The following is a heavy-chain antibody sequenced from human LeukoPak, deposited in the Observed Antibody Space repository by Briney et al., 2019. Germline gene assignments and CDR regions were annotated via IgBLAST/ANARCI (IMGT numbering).Heavy chain of an antibody. J-gene: IGHJ4*02. D-gene: IGHD7-27*01. V-gene: IGHV3-74*01. CDR3: ARDEPGEGIDH. CDR2: ISVDVTGT. CDR1: GFTFSSYW. Sequence: GGSLRLSCAASGFTFSSYWMHWVRQAPGKGLVWVSHISVDVTGTSYADSVKGRFTISRDNAKNTPYLQMNSLRVEDTAVYYCARDEPGEGIDHWGQGTLVTVSS.